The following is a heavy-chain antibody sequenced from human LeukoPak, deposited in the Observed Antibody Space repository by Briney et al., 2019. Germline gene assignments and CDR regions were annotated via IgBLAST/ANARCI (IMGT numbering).Heavy chain of an antibody. CDR1: GHTFTAYY. V-gene: IGHV1-2*02. Sequence: GASVKGSCKAYGHTFTAYYINWVRQAPGQGLDWMGWINPHSGVTNYAQKFQGRVTMTTDTPIPTALMERRRLTSDETALYYCARVLRRDGYNRYFDYWGQGTLVTVSS. J-gene: IGHJ4*02. CDR3: ARVLRRDGYNRYFDY. D-gene: IGHD5-24*01. CDR2: INPHSGVT.